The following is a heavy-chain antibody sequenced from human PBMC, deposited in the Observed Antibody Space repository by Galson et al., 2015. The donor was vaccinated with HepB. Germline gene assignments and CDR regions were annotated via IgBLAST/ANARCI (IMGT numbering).Heavy chain of an antibody. CDR2: IKEDGSEK. D-gene: IGHD6-19*01. CDR3: AREWEAVVGTDPFDY. Sequence: SLRLSCAASGFTFRSYCMSWVRQAPGKGLEWVANIKEDGSEKFYVDSVKGRFTISRDDAKNSLYLQMNSLRAGDTAVYYCAREWEAVVGTDPFDYWGQGTLVTVSP. CDR1: GFTFRSYC. J-gene: IGHJ4*02. V-gene: IGHV3-7*01.